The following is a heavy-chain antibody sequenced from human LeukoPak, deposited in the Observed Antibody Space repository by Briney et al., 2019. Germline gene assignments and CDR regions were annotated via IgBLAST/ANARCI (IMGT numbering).Heavy chain of an antibody. CDR1: GASISSSSYY. CDR3: ARPFDDAFDI. CDR2: INYSGSA. Sequence: SETLSLTCTVSGASISSSSYYWGWIRQSPGKGLEWIGSINYSGSAYYNSSLRSRVTISVDTSKNQFFLKMNSLTAEDTAVYYCARPFDDAFDIWGQGTMVTVSS. V-gene: IGHV4-39*07. J-gene: IGHJ3*02.